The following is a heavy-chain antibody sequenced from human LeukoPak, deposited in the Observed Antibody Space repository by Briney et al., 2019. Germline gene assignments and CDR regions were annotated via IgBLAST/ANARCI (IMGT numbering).Heavy chain of an antibody. CDR1: GGTFSSYA. CDR2: IIPILGIA. CDR3: ASSTYTFGALYYYYGMDV. J-gene: IGHJ6*02. D-gene: IGHD3-10*01. V-gene: IGHV1-69*04. Sequence: ASVKVSCKASGGTFSSYAISWVRQAPGQGLEWMGRIIPILGIANYAQKFQGRVTITADKSTSTAYMELSSLRSEDTAVYYCASSTYTFGALYYYYGMDVWGQGTTVTVSS.